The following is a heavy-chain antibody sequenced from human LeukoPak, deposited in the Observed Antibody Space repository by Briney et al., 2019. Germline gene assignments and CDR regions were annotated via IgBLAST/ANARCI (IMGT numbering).Heavy chain of an antibody. J-gene: IGHJ6*03. CDR2: IIPIFGTA. D-gene: IGHD2-2*01. CDR1: GGTFSSYA. V-gene: IGHV1-69*05. Sequence: ASVKVSCKASGGTFSSYAISWVRQAPGQGLEWMGGIIPIFGTANYAQKFQGRVTITTDESTSTAYMELSSLRSEDTAVYYCASPVGYCSSTSCSTDHYYYYYMDVWGKGTTVTVSS. CDR3: ASPVGYCSSTSCSTDHYYYYYMDV.